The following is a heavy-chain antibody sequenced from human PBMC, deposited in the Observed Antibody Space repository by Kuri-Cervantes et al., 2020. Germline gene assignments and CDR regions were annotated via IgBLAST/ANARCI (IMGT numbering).Heavy chain of an antibody. Sequence: GESLKISCAASGFTFSSYGMHWVRQAPGKGLEWVAFIRYDGSNKYYADSVKGRFTISRDNAKDSLFLQMNTLRAEDTAVYYCARDPSGYSGYEYFDYWGLGTRVTVSS. CDR3: ARDPSGYSGYEYFDY. J-gene: IGHJ4*02. CDR1: GFTFSSYG. V-gene: IGHV3-30*02. D-gene: IGHD5-12*01. CDR2: IRYDGSNK.